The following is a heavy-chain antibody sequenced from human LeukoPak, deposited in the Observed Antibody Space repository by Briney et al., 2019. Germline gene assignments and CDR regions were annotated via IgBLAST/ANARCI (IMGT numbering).Heavy chain of an antibody. CDR1: GFTFSNFI. Sequence: GRSLRLSCEASGFTFSNFIMHWVRQAPGKGLEWVALIGNDGTKKYYADSMKGRFTLSRDNSKSTMYLQVNSLRVEDTAVYYCARESHSFDLWGRGTLVTVSS. V-gene: IGHV3-33*08. CDR2: IGNDGTKK. CDR3: ARESHSFDL. J-gene: IGHJ2*01.